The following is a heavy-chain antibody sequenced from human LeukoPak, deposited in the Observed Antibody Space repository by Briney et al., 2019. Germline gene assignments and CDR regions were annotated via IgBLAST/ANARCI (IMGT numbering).Heavy chain of an antibody. D-gene: IGHD3-10*01. Sequence: GGSLRLSCAASGFTFSSYEMNWVRQAPGKGLEWVSAISGSGSNTYYADSVKGRFTISRDNSKNTLYVQMNSLRAEDTAVYYCARDGSGDRAYYYYYMDVWGKGTTVTVSS. V-gene: IGHV3-23*01. J-gene: IGHJ6*03. CDR2: ISGSGSNT. CDR3: ARDGSGDRAYYYYYMDV. CDR1: GFTFSSYE.